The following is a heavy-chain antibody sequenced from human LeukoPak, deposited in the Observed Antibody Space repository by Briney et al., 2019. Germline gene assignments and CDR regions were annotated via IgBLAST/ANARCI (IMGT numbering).Heavy chain of an antibody. D-gene: IGHD3-3*01. CDR3: ARDFWDDFEYFDL. J-gene: IGHJ2*01. V-gene: IGHV3-23*01. Sequence: GGSWELSCAAFGLAFSSHAVCWFGEAPGKGLKWVSAINGSGSSTYYADSVKGRVSISRDNSKNTLYLQMNSLRVEDTALYYCARDFWDDFEYFDLWGRGTLVTVSS. CDR1: GLAFSSHA. CDR2: INGSGSST.